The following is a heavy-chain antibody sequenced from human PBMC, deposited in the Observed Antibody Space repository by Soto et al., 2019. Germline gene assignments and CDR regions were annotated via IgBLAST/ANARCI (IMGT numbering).Heavy chain of an antibody. CDR2: IFPDDSDT. CDR1: GYSFTTYW. CDR3: ARLARGRQLPHPSAEYFQH. Sequence: GESLKISCMGSGYSFTTYWIVWVRHMPGNGLECMGVIFPDDSDTRYSPSFQGQVTISVDKSISTAYLQWSSLKASDTAMYYCARLARGRQLPHPSAEYFQHWGQGTLVTVAS. J-gene: IGHJ1*01. D-gene: IGHD3-10*01. V-gene: IGHV5-51*01.